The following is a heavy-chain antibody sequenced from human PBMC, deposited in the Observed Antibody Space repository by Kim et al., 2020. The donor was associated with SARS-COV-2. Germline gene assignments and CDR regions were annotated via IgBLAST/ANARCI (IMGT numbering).Heavy chain of an antibody. D-gene: IGHD6-19*01. Sequence: GGSLRLSCAASGFTFSSYSMNWVRQAPGKGLEWVSSISSSSSYIYYADSVKGRFTISRDNAKNSLYLQMNSLRAEDTAVYYCARDVRSIAVAGAVDYWGQGTLVTVSS. CDR2: ISSSSSYI. CDR3: ARDVRSIAVAGAVDY. V-gene: IGHV3-21*01. CDR1: GFTFSSYS. J-gene: IGHJ4*02.